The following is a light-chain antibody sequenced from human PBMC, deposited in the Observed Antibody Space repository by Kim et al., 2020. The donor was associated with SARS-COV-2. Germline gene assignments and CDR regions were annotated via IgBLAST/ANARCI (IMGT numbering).Light chain of an antibody. CDR2: AAT. CDR1: QGISSL. J-gene: IGKJ2*01. V-gene: IGKV1D-16*01. CDR3: RQDGSYPRT. Sequence: DIQMTQSPSSLSASIGDRVTITCRASQGISSLLAWYQQKPEKAPKCLIYAATSLQSGDPTRFSGSGSGTNFTLTISSLHPEDFATFNCRQDGSYPRTFGKGTRMEIK.